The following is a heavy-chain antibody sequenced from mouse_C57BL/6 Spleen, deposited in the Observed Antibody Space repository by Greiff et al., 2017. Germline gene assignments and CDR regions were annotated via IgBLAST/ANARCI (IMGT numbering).Heavy chain of an antibody. CDR2: INPSSGYT. D-gene: IGHD1-1*01. V-gene: IGHV1-4*01. CDR3: AYGSSYGFAY. J-gene: IGHJ3*01. Sequence: VQLQQSGAELARPGASVKMSCKASGYTFTSYTMHWVKQRPGQGLEWIGYINPSSGYTKYNQKFKDKATLTADKSSSTAYMQLSSLTSEDSAVYYCAYGSSYGFAYWGQGTLVTVSA. CDR1: GYTFTSYT.